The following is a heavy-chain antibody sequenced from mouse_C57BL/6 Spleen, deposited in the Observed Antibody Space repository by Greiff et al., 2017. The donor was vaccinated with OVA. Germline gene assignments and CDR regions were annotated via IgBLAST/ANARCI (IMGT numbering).Heavy chain of an antibody. V-gene: IGHV1-52*01. Sequence: VQLHQPGAELVRPGSSVKLSCKASGYTFTSYWMHWVKQRPIQGLEWIGNIDPSDSETHYNQKFKDKATLTVDKSSSTAYMQLSSLTSEDSAVYYCARNYYGSSNYAMDYWGQGTSVTVSS. CDR2: IDPSDSET. J-gene: IGHJ4*01. CDR3: ARNYYGSSNYAMDY. CDR1: GYTFTSYW. D-gene: IGHD1-1*01.